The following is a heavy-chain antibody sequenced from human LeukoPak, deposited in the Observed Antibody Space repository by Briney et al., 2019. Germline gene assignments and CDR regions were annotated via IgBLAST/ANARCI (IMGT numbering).Heavy chain of an antibody. CDR3: ARDSVGATNYFDY. Sequence: GGSLRLSCAASGFTFSSYAMHWVRQAPGKGLEWVAVISHDGSNKYYADSVKGRFTISRDNSKNTLYLQMNSLRAEDTAVYYCARDSVGATNYFDYWGQGTLVTVSS. D-gene: IGHD1-26*01. CDR2: ISHDGSNK. V-gene: IGHV3-30-3*01. CDR1: GFTFSSYA. J-gene: IGHJ4*02.